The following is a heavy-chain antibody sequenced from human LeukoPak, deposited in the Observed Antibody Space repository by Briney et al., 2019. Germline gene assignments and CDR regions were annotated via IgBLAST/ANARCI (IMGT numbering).Heavy chain of an antibody. CDR1: GFTFNTYW. J-gene: IGHJ4*02. Sequence: GGSLRLSCVGSGFTFNTYWMSWVRQAPGKGLEWVANIKQDGSVKYYVDSMKGRFTISRDNAKNSLYLQMNSLGAEDTAVYYCARVHYSGSWFPVPNFDYWGQGALVTVSS. CDR2: IKQDGSVK. CDR3: ARVHYSGSWFPVPNFDY. V-gene: IGHV3-7*01. D-gene: IGHD6-13*01.